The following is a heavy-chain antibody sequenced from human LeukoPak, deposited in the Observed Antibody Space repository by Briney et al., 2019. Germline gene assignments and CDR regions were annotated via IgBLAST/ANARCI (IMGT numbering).Heavy chain of an antibody. CDR1: GFTFSSYG. J-gene: IGHJ4*02. CDR2: IWYDGSNK. D-gene: IGHD6-13*01. Sequence: PGGSLGLSCAASGFTFSSYGMHWVRQAPGKGLEWVAVIWYDGSNKYYADSVKGRFTISRDNSKNTPYLQMNSLRAEDTAVYYCAKDHSSSWSNFDYWGQGTLVTVSS. V-gene: IGHV3-33*06. CDR3: AKDHSSSWSNFDY.